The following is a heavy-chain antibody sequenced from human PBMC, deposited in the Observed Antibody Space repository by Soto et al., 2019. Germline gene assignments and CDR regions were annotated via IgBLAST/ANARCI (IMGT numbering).Heavy chain of an antibody. CDR3: ARAYYDFWSGYRYWYFDL. D-gene: IGHD3-3*01. J-gene: IGHJ2*01. Sequence: ASVKVSCKASGGTFSSYAISWVRQAPGQGLEWMGGIIPIFGTANYAQKFQGRVTITADESTSTAYMELSSLRSEDTAVYYCARAYYDFWSGYRYWYFDLWGRGTLVTVSS. CDR2: IIPIFGTA. CDR1: GGTFSSYA. V-gene: IGHV1-69*01.